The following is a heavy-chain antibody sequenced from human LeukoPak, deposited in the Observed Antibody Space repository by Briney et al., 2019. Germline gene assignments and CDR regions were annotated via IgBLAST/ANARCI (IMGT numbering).Heavy chain of an antibody. V-gene: IGHV3-53*01. CDR2: IYSGGST. CDR1: GFTFSSYA. Sequence: QAGGSLRLSCAASGFTFSSYAMSWVRQAPGKGLEWVSVIYSGGSTYYADSVKGRFTISRDNSKNTLYLQMNSLRAEDTAVYYCARDGDSGSYSAHPWFWFDPWGQGTLVTVSS. D-gene: IGHD1-26*01. J-gene: IGHJ5*02. CDR3: ARDGDSGSYSAHPWFWFDP.